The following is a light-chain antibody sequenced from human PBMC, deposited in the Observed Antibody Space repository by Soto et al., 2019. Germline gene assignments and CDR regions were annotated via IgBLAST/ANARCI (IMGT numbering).Light chain of an antibody. CDR1: QNIRIY. J-gene: IGKJ1*01. CDR3: QQSYSTPAWT. V-gene: IGKV1-39*01. Sequence: DIQMTQSPSSLSASVGDRVTTTCRASQNIRIYLNWYQQKPGKAPNLLIYAASSLHSGVPSRFSGSGSGTDFALSISSLQPEDSATYYCQQSYSTPAWTFGQGTKVEIK. CDR2: AAS.